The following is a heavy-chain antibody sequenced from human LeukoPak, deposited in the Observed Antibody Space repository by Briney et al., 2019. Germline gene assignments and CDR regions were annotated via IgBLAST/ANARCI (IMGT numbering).Heavy chain of an antibody. Sequence: SETQSLTCTVSGGSISSYYWSWIRQPPGKGLEWIGYIYYSGSTNYNPSLKSRVTISVDTSKNQFSLKLSSVTAADTAVYYCARELVYDSSGPPENYFDYWGQGTLVTVSS. CDR1: GGSISSYY. J-gene: IGHJ4*02. D-gene: IGHD3-22*01. CDR3: ARELVYDSSGPPENYFDY. CDR2: IYYSGST. V-gene: IGHV4-59*01.